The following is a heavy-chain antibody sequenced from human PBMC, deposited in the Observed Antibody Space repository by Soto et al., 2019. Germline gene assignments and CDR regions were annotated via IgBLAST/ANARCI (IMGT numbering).Heavy chain of an antibody. Sequence: SETLSLTCTVSGGSISSYFWSWIRQSPGKGLEWITHIYSSGTTNYNPSLKSRVAISVDTSKNQFSLKLSSVTAADTAVYYCARVPLLWFGELDDYYYYYGMDVWGQGTTVTVSS. D-gene: IGHD3-10*01. CDR1: GGSISSYF. J-gene: IGHJ6*02. CDR2: IYSSGTT. CDR3: ARVPLLWFGELDDYYYYYGMDV. V-gene: IGHV4-4*08.